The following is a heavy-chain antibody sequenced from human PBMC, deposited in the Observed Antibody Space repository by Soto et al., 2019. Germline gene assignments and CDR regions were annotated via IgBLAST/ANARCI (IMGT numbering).Heavy chain of an antibody. D-gene: IGHD3-3*01. J-gene: IGHJ3*02. CDR2: ISGSGDTT. Sequence: EMQLLESGGDLVQPGGSLRLSCAASGFTFSSYAMTWVRQAPGKGLEYISAISGSGDTTYYADSMKGRFTVSRDNSKNTLYLQIISLRAEDTAIYYCAKDRDDIGMVDAFGIWGQGTMVTVSS. CDR3: AKDRDDIGMVDAFGI. V-gene: IGHV3-23*01. CDR1: GFTFSSYA.